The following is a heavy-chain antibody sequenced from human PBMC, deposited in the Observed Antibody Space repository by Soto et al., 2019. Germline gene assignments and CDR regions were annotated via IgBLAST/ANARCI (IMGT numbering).Heavy chain of an antibody. D-gene: IGHD2-2*01. CDR3: AKKRSRRFDP. V-gene: IGHV3-23*01. CDR1: VFTFSIYA. J-gene: IGHJ5*02. Sequence: RGSLILSCASSVFTFSIYAMGWVRQAPGKGLEWVSAISGSGGSTYYADSVKGRVTISRDNSKKTLYLQMNSVRAEDTAVYYCAKKRSRRFDPWGQGTMVTVSS. CDR2: ISGSGGST.